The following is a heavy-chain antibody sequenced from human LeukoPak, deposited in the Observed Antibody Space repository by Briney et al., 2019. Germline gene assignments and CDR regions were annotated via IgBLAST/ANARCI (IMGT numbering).Heavy chain of an antibody. V-gene: IGHV1-69*13. CDR3: ARDRSALDAFDI. CDR2: IIPIFGTA. Sequence: SVKLSCNASGGTFSSYAISWVRQAPGQGLEWMGGIIPIFGTANYAQKFQGRVTITADESTSTAYMELSSLGAEDTAVYYCARDRSALDAFDIWGQGTMVTVSS. CDR1: GGTFSSYA. J-gene: IGHJ3*02. D-gene: IGHD3-3*01.